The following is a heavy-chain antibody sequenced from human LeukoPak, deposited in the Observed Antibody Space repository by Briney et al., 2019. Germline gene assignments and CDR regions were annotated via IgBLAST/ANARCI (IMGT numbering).Heavy chain of an antibody. D-gene: IGHD1-26*01. Sequence: PGGSLRLSCAASGFTFSSYAMSWVRQAPGKGLEWVSAISGSGGSTYYADSVKGRFTISRDNAKNTLYLQMNSLRAEDTAVYYCATPRGSGSYLAFDYWGQGTLVTVSS. CDR1: GFTFSSYA. V-gene: IGHV3-23*01. CDR2: ISGSGGST. CDR3: ATPRGSGSYLAFDY. J-gene: IGHJ4*02.